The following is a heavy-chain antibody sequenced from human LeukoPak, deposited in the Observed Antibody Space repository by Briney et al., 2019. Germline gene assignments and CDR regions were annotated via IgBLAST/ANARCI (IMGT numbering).Heavy chain of an antibody. Sequence: PGGSLRLSCEASGFXLSSHWMHWVRQAPGKGLVWVSRIKDDGSMTNYADSVKGRFTISRDNAKNTLYVQMNSLRAEDTAVYYCVRQGTVGEFDYWGQGTLVTVSS. V-gene: IGHV3-74*01. CDR1: GFXLSSHW. CDR2: IKDDGSMT. CDR3: VRQGTVGEFDY. D-gene: IGHD1-26*01. J-gene: IGHJ4*02.